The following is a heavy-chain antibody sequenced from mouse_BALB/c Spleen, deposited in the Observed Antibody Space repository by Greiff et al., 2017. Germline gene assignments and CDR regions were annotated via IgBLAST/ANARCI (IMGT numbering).Heavy chain of an antibody. CDR1: GYAFTNYL. D-gene: IGHD2-4*01. V-gene: IGHV1-54*01. CDR3: ARSGLSTMITTDAY. J-gene: IGHJ3*01. Sequence: VQLVESGAELVRPGTSVKVSCKASGYAFTNYLIEWVKQRPGQGLEWIGVINPGSGGTNYNEKFKGKATLTADKSSSTAYMQLSSLTSDDSAVYFCARSGLSTMITTDAYWGQGTLVTVSA. CDR2: INPGSGGT.